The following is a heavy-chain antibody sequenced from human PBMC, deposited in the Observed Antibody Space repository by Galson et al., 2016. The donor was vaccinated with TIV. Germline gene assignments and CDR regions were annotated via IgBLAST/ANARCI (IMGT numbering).Heavy chain of an antibody. CDR1: GFTFDDYA. V-gene: IGHV3-9*01. CDR2: ISWNSAYI. Sequence: SLRLSCAASGFTFDDYAMHWVRQAPGKGLEWVSGISWNSAYIAYADSVKGRFTISRDSAKNSLYLQMNSLRAEDTALYYCAKDLNRGCSSSNCYSYDYYYYGLDAWGHGTTVTVSS. CDR3: AKDLNRGCSSSNCYSYDYYYYGLDA. D-gene: IGHD2-2*02. J-gene: IGHJ6*02.